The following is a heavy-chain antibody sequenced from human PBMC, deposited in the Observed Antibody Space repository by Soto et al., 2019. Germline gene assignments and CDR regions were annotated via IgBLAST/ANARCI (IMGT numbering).Heavy chain of an antibody. D-gene: IGHD3-3*01. CDR2: IGGSGAVS. V-gene: IGHV3-23*01. CDR3: SPYDFWSGNYYYYGMDV. CDR1: GFNFGRYA. J-gene: IGHJ6*02. Sequence: EVQLSESGGGLVQPGGSVRLSCAASGFNFGRYAMSWVRQAPGKGLEWVSAIGGSGAVSYYADFAKGRFTISRDNSKNTMSLQMSSLSVEDTAVYWCSPYDFWSGNYYYYGMDVWGQGTTVIVSS.